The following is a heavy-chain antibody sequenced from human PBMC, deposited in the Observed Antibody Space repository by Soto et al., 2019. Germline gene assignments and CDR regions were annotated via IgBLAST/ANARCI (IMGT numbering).Heavy chain of an antibody. CDR3: ATDLHYYDSSGYFDY. V-gene: IGHV1-24*01. CDR1: GYTLTELS. CDR2: FDPEDGET. D-gene: IGHD3-22*01. J-gene: IGHJ4*02. Sequence: ASVKVSCKVSGYTLTELSMHWVRQAPGKGLEWMGGFDPEDGETIYAQKFQGRVTMTEDTSTDTAYMELSSLRSEDTAVYYCATDLHYYDSSGYFDYWGQGTLVTVSS.